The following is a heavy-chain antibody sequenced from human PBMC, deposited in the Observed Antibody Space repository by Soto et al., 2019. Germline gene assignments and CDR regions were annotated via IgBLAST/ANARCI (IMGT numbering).Heavy chain of an antibody. CDR1: GGSFSGYY. V-gene: IGHV4-34*01. J-gene: IGHJ6*02. CDR3: ARVVLVRMDV. CDR2: INHSGST. D-gene: IGHD2-21*01. Sequence: NPSETLSLTCAVYGGSFSGYYWSWIRQPPGKGLEWIGEINHSGSTNYNPSLKSRVTISVDTSKNQFSLKLSSVTAADTAVYYCARVVLVRMDVWGQGTTVTVSS.